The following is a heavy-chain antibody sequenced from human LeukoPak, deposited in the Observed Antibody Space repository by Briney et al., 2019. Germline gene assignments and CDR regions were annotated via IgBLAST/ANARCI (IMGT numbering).Heavy chain of an antibody. J-gene: IGHJ4*02. Sequence: QSGGSLRLSCAASGFTFSNYAMTWVRQAPGKGLEWVSTVSGSGGSTYYADSVKGRFTISRDNSKNTLYLQMNSLRAEDTAVYYCAKAGYSSGWYAMYYFDYWGQGTLVTVSS. V-gene: IGHV3-23*01. D-gene: IGHD6-19*01. CDR2: VSGSGGST. CDR3: AKAGYSSGWYAMYYFDY. CDR1: GFTFSNYA.